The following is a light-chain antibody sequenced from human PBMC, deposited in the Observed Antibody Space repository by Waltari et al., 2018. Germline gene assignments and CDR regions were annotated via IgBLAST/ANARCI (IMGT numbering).Light chain of an antibody. Sequence: DIQMTQSPSTLSASVGDRVTITCRASQSISTWLAWYQQRPGKAPNLLIYKASSLESGVPSRFSGRGPGTEFTLTISSLQPDDFATYYCQQYKTYSPITFGGGTKVEI. J-gene: IGKJ4*01. V-gene: IGKV1-5*03. CDR1: QSISTW. CDR3: QQYKTYSPIT. CDR2: KAS.